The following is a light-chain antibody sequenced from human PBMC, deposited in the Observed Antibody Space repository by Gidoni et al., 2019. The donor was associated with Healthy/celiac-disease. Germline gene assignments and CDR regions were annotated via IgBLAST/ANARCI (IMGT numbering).Light chain of an antibody. J-gene: IGKJ4*01. V-gene: IGKV2-28*01. CDR3: MQALQTPPS. CDR2: LGS. CDR1: QSLLHSNGYNY. Sequence: DIVMTQSPLSLPVTPGEPASISCRFSQSLLHSNGYNYLDWYLQKPGQSPQLLNYLGSNRASGVPDRFSGRGSGKDFTLKISRVEAEDVGVYYCMQALQTPPSFGGGTKVEIK.